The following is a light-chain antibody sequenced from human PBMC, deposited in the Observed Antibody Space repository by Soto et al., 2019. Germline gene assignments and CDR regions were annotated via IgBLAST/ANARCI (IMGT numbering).Light chain of an antibody. V-gene: IGLV1-47*01. J-gene: IGLJ2*01. CDR3: AAWDDRLNGPV. Sequence: QSVLTQPPSASGTPEQRVTISCSGSSSNIGGNYVYWYQQLPGTAPKLLIYRNNQRPSGVPDRFSGSKSDTSASLAISGLRSDDEADYYCAAWDDRLNGPVFGGGTKLTVL. CDR2: RNN. CDR1: SSNIGGNY.